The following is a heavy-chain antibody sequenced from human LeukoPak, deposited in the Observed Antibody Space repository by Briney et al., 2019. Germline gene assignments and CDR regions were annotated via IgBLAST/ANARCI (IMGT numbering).Heavy chain of an antibody. V-gene: IGHV4-59*01. Sequence: SETLSLTCTVSVGSISSYYWSWIRQPPGKGLEWIGYIYYSGSTNYNPSLKSRVTISIDTSKNQFSLRLSSVTAADTAVYFCAGSGSGSYYSPWYFDLWGRGTLVTVSS. CDR2: IYYSGST. J-gene: IGHJ2*01. CDR3: AGSGSGSYYSPWYFDL. D-gene: IGHD3-10*01. CDR1: VGSISSYY.